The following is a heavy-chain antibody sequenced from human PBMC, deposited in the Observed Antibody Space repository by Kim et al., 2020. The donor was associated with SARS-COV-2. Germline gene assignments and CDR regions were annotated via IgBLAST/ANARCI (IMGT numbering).Heavy chain of an antibody. D-gene: IGHD3-10*01. CDR3: AKAYGSGSYLVYFDY. CDR1: GFTFDDYA. CDR2: ISWNSGSI. Sequence: GGSLRLSCAASGFTFDDYAMHWVRQAPGKGLEWVSGISWNSGSIGYADSVKGRFTISRDNAKNSLYLQMNSLRAEDTALYYCAKAYGSGSYLVYFDYWGQGTLVTVSS. J-gene: IGHJ4*02. V-gene: IGHV3-9*01.